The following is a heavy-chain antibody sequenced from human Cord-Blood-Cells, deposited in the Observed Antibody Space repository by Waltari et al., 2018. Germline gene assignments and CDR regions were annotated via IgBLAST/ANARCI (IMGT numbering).Heavy chain of an antibody. Sequence: VQLVQSGAEVKKPGESLKISCKVSGYSCTSYWNCWVRQMPGKALEWMGIIYPGDSDTRYSPSFQGQVTISADKSISTAYLQWSSLKASDTAMYYCASTSIYCSSTSCYTESWYFDLWGRGTLVTVSS. D-gene: IGHD2-2*02. J-gene: IGHJ2*01. CDR3: ASTSIYCSSTSCYTESWYFDL. CDR2: IYPGDSDT. CDR1: GYSCTSYW. V-gene: IGHV5-51*01.